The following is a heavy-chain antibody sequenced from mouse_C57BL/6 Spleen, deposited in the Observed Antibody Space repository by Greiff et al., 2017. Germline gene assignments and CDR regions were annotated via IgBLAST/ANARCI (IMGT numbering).Heavy chain of an antibody. J-gene: IGHJ3*01. CDR2: IDPSDSYP. D-gene: IGHD2-4*01. CDR3: ARALITKAWFAY. V-gene: IGHV1-69*01. Sequence: VQLKQPGAELVMPGASVKLSCKASGYTFTSYWMHWVKQRPGQGLEWIGEIDPSDSYPTSNQKFKGKSTLTVDKSSSTAYIQLSSLTSEDSAVYDCARALITKAWFAYWGQGTLVTVSA. CDR1: GYTFTSYW.